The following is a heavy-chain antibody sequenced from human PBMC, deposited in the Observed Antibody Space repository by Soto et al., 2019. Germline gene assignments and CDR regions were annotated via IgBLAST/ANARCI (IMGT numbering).Heavy chain of an antibody. J-gene: IGHJ4*02. Sequence: QITLKESGPTLVKPTQTLTLTCTFSGFSLSTSGVGVGWIRQPPGKALEWLALIYWDDDKRYSPSLKSRLTITKDTSKTQVVPTRTNRDPVDTATYYCAPLNNAVWTGYLYYLDYGGQGTLVTVCS. CDR1: GFSLSTSGVG. D-gene: IGHD3-3*01. V-gene: IGHV2-5*02. CDR2: IYWDDDK. CDR3: APLNNAVWTGYLYYLDY.